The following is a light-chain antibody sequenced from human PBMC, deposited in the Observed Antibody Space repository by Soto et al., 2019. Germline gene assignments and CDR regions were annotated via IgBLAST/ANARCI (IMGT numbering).Light chain of an antibody. CDR2: DAS. J-gene: IGKJ1*01. CDR1: QSVSSY. CDR3: HQYGSSVRA. V-gene: IGKV3-11*01. Sequence: EIVLTQSPATLSLSPGERATLSCRASQSVSSYLAWYQQKPGQVPRLLIYDASNRATGIPARFSGSGSGTDFTLTISSLEPEDFAVYYCHQYGSSVRAFGQGTKLEIK.